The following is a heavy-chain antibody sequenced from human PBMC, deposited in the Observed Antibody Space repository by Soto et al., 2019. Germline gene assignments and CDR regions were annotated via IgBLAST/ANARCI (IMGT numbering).Heavy chain of an antibody. Sequence: QIQLVESGGTLVKPGESLTLSCAASGFTFSDYYMSWIRQAPGKGPEWISYISGSGKSIYYAPSMKGRFTISRDNTNSSLFLQIGSLRVDDTAVYYCARRVYERHSWFDPWGQGTLVTVSS. J-gene: IGHJ5*02. CDR2: ISGSGKSI. V-gene: IGHV3-11*01. D-gene: IGHD3-3*01. CDR3: ARRVYERHSWFDP. CDR1: GFTFSDYY.